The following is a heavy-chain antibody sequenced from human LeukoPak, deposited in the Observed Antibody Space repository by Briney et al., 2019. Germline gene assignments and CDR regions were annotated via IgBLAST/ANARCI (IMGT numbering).Heavy chain of an antibody. CDR3: AKDHGYNPSFDY. CDR1: GFTFSSYA. D-gene: IGHD5-24*01. J-gene: IGHJ4*02. CDR2: ISGSGGST. Sequence: GGSLRLSCAASGFTFSSYAMSWVRQAPGKGLEWVSAISGSGGSTYYAGSVKGRFTISRDNSKNTLYLQMNSLRAEDTAVYYCAKDHGYNPSFDYWGQGTLVTVSS. V-gene: IGHV3-23*01.